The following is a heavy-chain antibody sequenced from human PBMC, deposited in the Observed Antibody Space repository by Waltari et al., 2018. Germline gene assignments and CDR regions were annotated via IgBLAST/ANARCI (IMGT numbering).Heavy chain of an antibody. D-gene: IGHD3-10*01. V-gene: IGHV3-23*01. CDR2: VSDSASRT. CDR1: GFTFSSYA. J-gene: IGHJ4*02. Sequence: EVQLLESGGGLVQPGGSLRLSCAASGFTFSSYAMSCVRQAPGKGLEWVSAVSDSASRTYYADSVKGRFTISRDNSKNILYLQMNSLRAEDTAVYYCARGYGSGSYSAADYWGQGTLVTVSS. CDR3: ARGYGSGSYSAADY.